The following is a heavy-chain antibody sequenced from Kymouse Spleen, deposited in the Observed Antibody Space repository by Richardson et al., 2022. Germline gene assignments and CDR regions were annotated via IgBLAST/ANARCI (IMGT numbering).Heavy chain of an antibody. Sequence: EVQLVESGGGLVQPGRSLRLSCAASGFTFDDYAMHWVRQAPGKGLEWVSGISWNSGSIGYADSVKGRFTISRDNAKNSLYLQMNSLRAEDTALYYCAKDKGAARPSYFDYWGQGTLVTVSS. CDR1: GFTFDDYA. D-gene: IGHD6-6*01. V-gene: IGHV3-9*01. J-gene: IGHJ4*02. CDR3: AKDKGAARPSYFDY. CDR2: ISWNSGSI.